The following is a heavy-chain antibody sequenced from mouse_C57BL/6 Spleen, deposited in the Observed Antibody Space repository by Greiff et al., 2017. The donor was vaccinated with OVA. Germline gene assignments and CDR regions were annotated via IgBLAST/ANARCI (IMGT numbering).Heavy chain of an antibody. Sequence: VQLQQPGTDLVKPGASVKLSCKASGYTFTSYWMHWVKQRPGQGLEWIGNINPSNGGTNYNEKFKSKATLTVDKSSSTAYMPLSSLTSEESAVYDSARGDDYVAGVFDYWGQGTTLTVSS. CDR3: ARGDDYVAGVFDY. CDR1: GYTFTSYW. D-gene: IGHD2-4*01. V-gene: IGHV1-53*01. CDR2: INPSNGGT. J-gene: IGHJ2*01.